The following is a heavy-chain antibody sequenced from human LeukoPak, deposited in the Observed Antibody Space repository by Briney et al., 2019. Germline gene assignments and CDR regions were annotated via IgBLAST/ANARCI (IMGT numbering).Heavy chain of an antibody. CDR1: GYSFTSYW. V-gene: IGHV5-51*01. D-gene: IGHD3-10*01. CDR2: IYPGDSDT. Sequence: TGESLKISCKGSGYSFTSYWIGWVRQMPGKGLEWMGIIYPGDSDTRYSPSFQGQVTISADKSISTAYLQWSSLKASDTAMYYCARPRRYYYGSGSFDAFDIWGQGTMVTVSS. J-gene: IGHJ3*02. CDR3: ARPRRYYYGSGSFDAFDI.